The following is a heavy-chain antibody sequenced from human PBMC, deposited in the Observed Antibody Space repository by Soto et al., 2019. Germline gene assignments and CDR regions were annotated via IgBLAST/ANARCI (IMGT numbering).Heavy chain of an antibody. Sequence: EVQLVVSGGGLVKPGGSLRLSCEASGFTFNTYFMTWVRQAPGKGLEWVASIIDSGNYMYYANSVKGRFTISRDNAKNTLYLEMNSLRVEDTAVYYCAREGERQTAYFDYWGQGALVTVSS. J-gene: IGHJ4*02. V-gene: IGHV3-21*02. CDR1: GFTFNTYF. CDR3: AREGERQTAYFDY. D-gene: IGHD1-1*01. CDR2: IIDSGNYM.